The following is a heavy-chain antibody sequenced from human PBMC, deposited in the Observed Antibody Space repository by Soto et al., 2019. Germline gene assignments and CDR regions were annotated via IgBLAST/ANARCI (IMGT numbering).Heavy chain of an antibody. J-gene: IGHJ4*02. Sequence: PGESLKISCKGSGYSFVSQWIGWVRQMPGKGLEWMGIIYPGDSDTRYSPSFQGQVTISADKSISTAYLQWSSLKASDTAMYYCARHASSSGWFEGCDYWGQGTLVTVSS. D-gene: IGHD6-19*01. CDR2: IYPGDSDT. CDR3: ARHASSSGWFEGCDY. V-gene: IGHV5-51*01. CDR1: GYSFVSQW.